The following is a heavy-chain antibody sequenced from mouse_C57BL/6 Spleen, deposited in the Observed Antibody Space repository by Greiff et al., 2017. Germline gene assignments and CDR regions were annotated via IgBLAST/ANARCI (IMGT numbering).Heavy chain of an antibody. V-gene: IGHV1-69*01. J-gene: IGHJ4*01. Sequence: QVQLQQPGAELVMPGASVKLSCKASGYTFTSYWMHWVKQRPGQGLEWIGEIDPSDSYTNYNQKFKGKSTLTVDKSSSTAYMQISSLTSEDAAVYYDARRGSSGYDYAMDYWGQGTSVTVSS. CDR1: GYTFTSYW. CDR3: ARRGSSGYDYAMDY. D-gene: IGHD3-2*02. CDR2: IDPSDSYT.